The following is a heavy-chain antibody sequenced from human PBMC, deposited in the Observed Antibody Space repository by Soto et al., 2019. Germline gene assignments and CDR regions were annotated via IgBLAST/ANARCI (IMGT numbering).Heavy chain of an antibody. Sequence: QVQLVQSGAEVKKPGASVKVSCKASGYTFTSYGISWVRQAPGQGLEWMGWISAYNGNTNYAQKLQSRVTIATDTDTCTAYVEVIILRSDYTAVNYCAKYGAAHRFDPWGQGTLVTVSP. CDR2: ISAYNGNT. D-gene: IGHD6-6*01. J-gene: IGHJ4*01. CDR3: AKYGAAHRFDP. CDR1: GYTFTSYG. V-gene: IGHV1-18*01.